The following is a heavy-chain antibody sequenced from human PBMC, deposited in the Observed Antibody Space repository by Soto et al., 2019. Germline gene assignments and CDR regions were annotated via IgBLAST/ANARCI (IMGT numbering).Heavy chain of an antibody. CDR1: GGSVSSGSYY. V-gene: IGHV4-61*01. J-gene: IGHJ5*02. D-gene: IGHD5-12*01. CDR3: ARDRGRWLQLFGWFGP. CDR2: IYYSGST. Sequence: SETRSFTCTVAGGSVSSGSYYWSWIRQPPGKGLEWIGYIYYSGSTNYNPSLKSRVTISVDTSKNQFSLKLSSVTAADTAVYYCARDRGRWLQLFGWFGPWGQGTLVTVSS.